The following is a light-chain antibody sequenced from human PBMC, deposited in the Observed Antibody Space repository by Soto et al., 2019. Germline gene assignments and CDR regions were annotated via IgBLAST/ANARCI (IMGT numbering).Light chain of an antibody. CDR2: GTS. J-gene: IGKJ5*01. CDR3: QQYATSPTT. CDR1: QSVDSY. V-gene: IGKV3-20*01. Sequence: EIVLTQSPGTLSLSPGERATVSCRASQSVDSYLAWYQQKPGQAPRLLSYGTSSRATGIPARFSGSGSGTDFTLTISRVEPEDLAVYYCQQYATSPTTFGQGARL.